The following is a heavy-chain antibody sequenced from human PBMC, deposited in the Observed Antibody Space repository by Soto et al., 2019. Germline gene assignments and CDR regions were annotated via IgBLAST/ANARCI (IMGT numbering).Heavy chain of an antibody. D-gene: IGHD3-22*01. Sequence: GESLKISCAASGFTFSSYAMSWVRQAPGKGLEWVSAISGSGGSTYYADSVKGRFTISRDNSKNTLYLQMNSLRAEDTAVYYCAKDLTYYYDSSGYFWGQGTLVTVSS. CDR3: AKDLTYYYDSSGYF. J-gene: IGHJ4*02. CDR2: ISGSGGST. V-gene: IGHV3-23*01. CDR1: GFTFSSYA.